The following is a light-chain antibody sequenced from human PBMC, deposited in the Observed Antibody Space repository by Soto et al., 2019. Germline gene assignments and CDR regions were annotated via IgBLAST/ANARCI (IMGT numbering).Light chain of an antibody. V-gene: IGLV1-40*01. Sequence: QSVLTQPPSVSGAPGQRVTISCTGSGSNIGADYDVHWYQQLPGRAPQLFIYGNTNRPSGVPDRFSGSKSGTSASLAIAELQAEDEAKYFCSSYVTDTTPYVFGTGTKVTVL. CDR1: GSNIGADYD. J-gene: IGLJ1*01. CDR3: SSYVTDTTPYV. CDR2: GNT.